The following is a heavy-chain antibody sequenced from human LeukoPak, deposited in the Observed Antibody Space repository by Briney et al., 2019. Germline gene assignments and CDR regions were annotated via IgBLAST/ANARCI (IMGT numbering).Heavy chain of an antibody. CDR3: AKDRAQQLVLDF. Sequence: KSSETLSLTCTVSGDSISSYYWSWIRQPPGKGLEWIGYIYYSGGTDYNPSLKSRVTISVDTSKNQFSLKLRSVTAADTAVYYCAKDRAQQLVLDFWGQGTLVTVSS. V-gene: IGHV4-59*12. D-gene: IGHD6-13*01. CDR1: GDSISSYY. J-gene: IGHJ4*02. CDR2: IYYSGGT.